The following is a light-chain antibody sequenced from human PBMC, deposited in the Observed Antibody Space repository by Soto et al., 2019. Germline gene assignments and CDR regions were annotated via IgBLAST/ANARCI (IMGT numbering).Light chain of an antibody. J-gene: IGLJ2*01. V-gene: IGLV2-14*03. Sequence: QSALTQPASVSGSPGQSITISCTGTSTDVGANKYVSWYQQHTGKAPKAIIYDVTNRPSGVSNRFSGSKSGNTASLTISGLQAEDEADYYCYSHIDATKGAFGGGTKLTVL. CDR2: DVT. CDR1: STDVGANKY. CDR3: YSHIDATKGA.